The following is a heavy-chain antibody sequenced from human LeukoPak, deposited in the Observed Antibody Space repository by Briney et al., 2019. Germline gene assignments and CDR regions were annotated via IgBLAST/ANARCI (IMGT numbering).Heavy chain of an antibody. D-gene: IGHD1-7*01. V-gene: IGHV3-30-3*01. Sequence: GRSLRLSCAASGFTFSSYAMHWVRQAPGKGLEWVAVISYDGSNKYYADSVKGRFTISRDNFKNTLYLQMNSLRAEDTAVHYCAREVNNWNYALLDYWGQGTLVTVSS. J-gene: IGHJ4*02. CDR2: ISYDGSNK. CDR1: GFTFSSYA. CDR3: AREVNNWNYALLDY.